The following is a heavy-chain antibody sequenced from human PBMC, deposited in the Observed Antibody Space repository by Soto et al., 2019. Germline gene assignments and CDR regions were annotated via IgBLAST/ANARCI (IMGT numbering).Heavy chain of an antibody. CDR2: INHSGST. J-gene: IGHJ4*02. CDR1: GGSFSGYY. V-gene: IGHV4-34*01. Sequence: SETLSLTCAVYGGSFSGYYWSWIRQPPGKGLEWIGEINHSGSTNYNPSLKSRVTISVDTSKNQFSLKLSSVTAADTAVYYCARGGGYYDSSGYYYWNYFDYWGQGTLVTVSS. CDR3: ARGGGYYDSSGYYYWNYFDY. D-gene: IGHD3-22*01.